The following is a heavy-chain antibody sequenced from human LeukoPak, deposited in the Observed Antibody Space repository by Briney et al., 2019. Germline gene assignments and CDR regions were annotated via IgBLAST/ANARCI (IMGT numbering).Heavy chain of an antibody. D-gene: IGHD2-2*01. V-gene: IGHV3-30-3*01. CDR3: ARGADIVVVPAARRPGFQH. CDR1: GFTFSSYA. J-gene: IGHJ1*01. CDR2: ISYDGSNK. Sequence: GGSLRLSCAASGFTFSSYAMHWVRQAPGKGLEWVAVISYDGSNKYYADSVKSRFTISRDNSKNTLYLQMNSLRAEDTAVYYCARGADIVVVPAARRPGFQHWGQGTLVTVSS.